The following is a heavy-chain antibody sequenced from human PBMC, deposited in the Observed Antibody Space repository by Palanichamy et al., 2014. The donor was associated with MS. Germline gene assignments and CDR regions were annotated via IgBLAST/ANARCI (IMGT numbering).Heavy chain of an antibody. CDR1: GFIFSDCS. Sequence: EVQLVESGGGLVQPGGSLRLSCAASGFIFSDCSMNWVRQAPGKGLEWLSYITSTTDTIYYADSVKGRFTISRDNAKNSLYLQMNSLRAEDTAIYYCASLAAAGTSVDYWGQGTLVTVSS. CDR3: ASLAAAGTSVDY. CDR2: ITSTTDTI. J-gene: IGHJ4*02. D-gene: IGHD6-13*01. V-gene: IGHV3-48*04.